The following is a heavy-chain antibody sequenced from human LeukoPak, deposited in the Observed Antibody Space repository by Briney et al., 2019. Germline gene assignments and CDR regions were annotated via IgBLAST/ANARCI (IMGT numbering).Heavy chain of an antibody. Sequence: GGSLRLSCAASGFTFSSYEMNWVRQAPGKGLEWVSSITSSSTYIYYADSVKGRFTISRDNAKNSLYLQMNSLRAEDTAVYYCARAGFVGGFDYWGQGTLVTVSS. CDR2: ITSSSTYI. CDR3: ARAGFVGGFDY. V-gene: IGHV3-21*01. D-gene: IGHD3-10*01. CDR1: GFTFSSYE. J-gene: IGHJ4*02.